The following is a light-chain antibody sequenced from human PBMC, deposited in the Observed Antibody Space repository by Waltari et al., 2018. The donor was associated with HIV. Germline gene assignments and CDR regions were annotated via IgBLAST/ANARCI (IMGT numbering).Light chain of an antibody. Sequence: QSALTQPPSASGSPGQSVNISCTGTTKDVGLYTSVSWYQQNPGEAPKLIIFEVSKRPSGVPDRCSGSKSGNTASLTVSGLQSEDEADYFCSSYAGSNTLLFGGGTKLTVL. V-gene: IGLV2-8*01. J-gene: IGLJ2*01. CDR1: TKDVGLYTS. CDR3: SSYAGSNTLL. CDR2: EVS.